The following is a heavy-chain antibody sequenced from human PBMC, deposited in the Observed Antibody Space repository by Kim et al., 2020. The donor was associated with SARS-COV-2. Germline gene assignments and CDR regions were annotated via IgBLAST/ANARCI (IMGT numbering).Heavy chain of an antibody. J-gene: IGHJ3*02. CDR3: ASSFIMITFGDRGAFDI. V-gene: IGHV4-59*01. D-gene: IGHD3-16*01. Sequence: LKSRVTRSVDTSKNQFSLKLSSVTAADTAVYYCASSFIMITFGDRGAFDIWGQGTMVTVSS.